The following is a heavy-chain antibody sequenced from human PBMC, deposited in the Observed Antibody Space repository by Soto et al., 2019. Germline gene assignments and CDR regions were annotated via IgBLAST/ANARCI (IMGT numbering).Heavy chain of an antibody. V-gene: IGHV3-30*04. J-gene: IGHJ5*02. Sequence: QVQLAESGGGVVQPGRSLRLSCAASGFSISRSAMHWVRQAPGKGLEWVAVIAYDGSNRWYADSAKGRFTISRDNSKNKVYLEMSSLRGEDTAVYYCARDLQAGTDNVNWFAPWGQGTLVTVSS. CDR1: GFSISRSA. CDR2: IAYDGSNR. CDR3: ARDLQAGTDNVNWFAP. D-gene: IGHD1-1*01.